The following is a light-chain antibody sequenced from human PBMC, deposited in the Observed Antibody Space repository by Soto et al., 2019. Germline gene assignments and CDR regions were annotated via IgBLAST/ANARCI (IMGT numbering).Light chain of an antibody. CDR1: SSDIGLYNY. J-gene: IGLJ1*01. V-gene: IGLV2-14*01. CDR2: EVN. CDR3: SCLSTTSTPIV. Sequence: QSALSQPASMSGSPGQSITIPCTGASSDIGLYNYVSWYQHHPGKAPKLLISEVNICPSGLSDRFSASKAGNTASLTISGLQPEDEAYYYCSCLSTTSTPIVFGTGTKLTVL.